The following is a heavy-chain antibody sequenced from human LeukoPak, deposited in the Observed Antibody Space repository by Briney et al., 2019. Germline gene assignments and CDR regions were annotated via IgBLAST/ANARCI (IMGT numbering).Heavy chain of an antibody. CDR1: GDSVSSNYAA. CDR2: IYYRSKWYN. V-gene: IGHV6-1*01. D-gene: IGHD3-16*01. CDR3: AKGSLEGGFDF. Sequence: SQTLSLTCGLSGDSVSSNYAAWNWLTQSPSRGLEWLGMIYYRSKWYNDYAVSVKSRIIINPETSETQFSLQLSSVTPEDTAVYYCAKGSLEGGFDFWGQGILVIVSS. J-gene: IGHJ4*02.